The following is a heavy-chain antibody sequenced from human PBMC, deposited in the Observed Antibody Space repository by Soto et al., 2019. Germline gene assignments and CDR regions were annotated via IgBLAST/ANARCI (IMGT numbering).Heavy chain of an antibody. J-gene: IGHJ6*03. Sequence: SLRLSCAASGFTFSDYYMSWIRQAPGKGLEWVSYISSSGSTIYYADSVKGRFTISRDNAKNSLYLQMNSLRAEDTAVYYCARDGSAYYYYMDVWGKGTTVTVSS. CDR3: ARDGSAYYYYMDV. V-gene: IGHV3-11*01. CDR2: ISSSGSTI. CDR1: GFTFSDYY.